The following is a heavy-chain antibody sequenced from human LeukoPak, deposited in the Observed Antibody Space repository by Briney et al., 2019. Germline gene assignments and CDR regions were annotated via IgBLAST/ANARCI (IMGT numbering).Heavy chain of an antibody. CDR2: ISGYNGNT. Sequence: ASVKGSCKASGYTFTSYGISWVRQAPGQGLEWMGWISGYNGNTKYGQKFQGRVTMTTDTSASTAYMELRSLRSDDTAVYYCARQLILPASVYWFDPWGQGTLVTVSS. D-gene: IGHD6-13*01. CDR3: ARQLILPASVYWFDP. J-gene: IGHJ5*02. CDR1: GYTFTSYG. V-gene: IGHV1-18*01.